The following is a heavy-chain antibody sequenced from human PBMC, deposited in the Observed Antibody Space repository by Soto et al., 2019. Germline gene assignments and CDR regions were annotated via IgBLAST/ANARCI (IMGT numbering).Heavy chain of an antibody. CDR3: ASTAGDFDYFDY. V-gene: IGHV4-59*01. CDR1: GGSISSYY. Sequence: SETLSLTCTVSGGSISSYYWSWIRQLPGKGLEWIGYIYYSGSTNYNPSLKSRVTISVDTSKNQFSLKLSSATASDTAVYYCASTAGDFDYFDYWGQGTLVTVSS. D-gene: IGHD4-17*01. CDR2: IYYSGST. J-gene: IGHJ4*02.